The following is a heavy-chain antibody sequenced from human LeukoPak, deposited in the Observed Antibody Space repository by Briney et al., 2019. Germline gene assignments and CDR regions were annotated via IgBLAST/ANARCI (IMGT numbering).Heavy chain of an antibody. CDR3: ARAGRGPDIVVVVAAKRHAFDI. Sequence: SETLSLTCAVYGGSFSGYYWSWIRQPPGKGLEWIGEINHSGSTNYNPSLKSRVTISVDTSKNQFSLRLSSVTAADTAVYYCARAGRGPDIVVVVAAKRHAFDIWGQGTMVTVSS. CDR2: INHSGST. D-gene: IGHD2-15*01. J-gene: IGHJ3*02. V-gene: IGHV4-34*01. CDR1: GGSFSGYY.